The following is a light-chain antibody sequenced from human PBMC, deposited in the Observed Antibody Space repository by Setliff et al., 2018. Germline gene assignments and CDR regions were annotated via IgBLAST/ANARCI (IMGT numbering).Light chain of an antibody. V-gene: IGLV2-14*01. CDR2: EVS. J-gene: IGLJ1*01. CDR3: TSYTSNSTYV. Sequence: ALTQPASVSGSPGQSITISCTGTSSDIGGFNYVSWYQQHPGEAPKLMIYEVSNRPSGVPNRFSGAKAGNTASLTISGLQAEDEADYYCTSYTSNSTYVFGMGTKVTVL. CDR1: SSDIGGFNY.